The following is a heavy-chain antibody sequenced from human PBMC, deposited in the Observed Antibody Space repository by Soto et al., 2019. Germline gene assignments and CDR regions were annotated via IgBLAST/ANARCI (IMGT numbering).Heavy chain of an antibody. V-gene: IGHV4-39*01. CDR1: GGSISSSSYY. D-gene: IGHD3-22*01. CDR2: IYYSGST. J-gene: IGHJ4*02. Sequence: SETLSLTCTVSGGSISSSSYYWDWIRQPPGKGLEWIGSIYYSGSTYYNPSLKSRVTISVDTSKNQFSLKLSSVTAADTAVYYCARHPAYYYDSSEAFDYWGQGTLVTVSS. CDR3: ARHPAYYYDSSEAFDY.